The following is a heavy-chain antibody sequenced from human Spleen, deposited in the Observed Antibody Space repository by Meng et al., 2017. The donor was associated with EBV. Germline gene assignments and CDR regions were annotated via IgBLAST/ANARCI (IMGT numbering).Heavy chain of an antibody. CDR1: GGSFSGYY. D-gene: IGHD6-13*01. CDR3: ARGKASAAGNDY. Sequence: QVQLQQWGAGLLKPSETLSLPCAVYGGSFSGYYWSWIRQPPGKGLEWIGEINLSGSTNCNPSLKSRITISVDTSNNQFSLKLSSVTAADTAVYYCARGKASAAGNDYWGQGTLVTVSS. J-gene: IGHJ4*02. V-gene: IGHV4-34*01. CDR2: INLSGST.